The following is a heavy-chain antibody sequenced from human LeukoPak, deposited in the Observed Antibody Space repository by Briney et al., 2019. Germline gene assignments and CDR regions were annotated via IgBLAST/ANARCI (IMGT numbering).Heavy chain of an antibody. J-gene: IGHJ4*02. D-gene: IGHD7-27*01. CDR2: ISSSSSYI. CDR1: GFTFRNAW. Sequence: GGSLRLSCAASGFTFRNAWMSWVRQAPGKGLEWVSSISSSSSYIYYADSVKGRFTISRDNAKNSLYLQMNSLRAEDTAVYYCATISNWGPRDYWGQRTLVTVSS. CDR3: ATISNWGPRDY. V-gene: IGHV3-21*01.